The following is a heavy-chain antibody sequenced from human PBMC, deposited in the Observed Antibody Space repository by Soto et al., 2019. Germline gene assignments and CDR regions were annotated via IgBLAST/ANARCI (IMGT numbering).Heavy chain of an antibody. CDR2: INAGNGNT. J-gene: IGHJ6*03. Sequence: QVQLVQSGAEVKKPGASVKVSCKASGYTFTSYAMHWVRQAPGQRLEWMGWINAGNGNTKYSQKFPGRVTITRDTSASTAYMELSSLRSEDTAVYYCARVTTGTTASSYYYYYMDVWGKGTTVTVSS. V-gene: IGHV1-3*01. D-gene: IGHD1-7*01. CDR3: ARVTTGTTASSYYYYYMDV. CDR1: GYTFTSYA.